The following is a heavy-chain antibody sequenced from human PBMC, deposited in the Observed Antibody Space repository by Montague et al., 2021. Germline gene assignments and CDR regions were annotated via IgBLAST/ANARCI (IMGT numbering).Heavy chain of an antibody. CDR1: SGSIFHAH. J-gene: IGHJ5*02. D-gene: IGHD3-10*01. Sequence: SETLSLTCTVSSGSIFHAHWSWVRQPPGQGLEWLGSMFYGGSTSNNPSLKSRLTMSIDTSTNQFSLKLSFVTAADTAVYYCAKQDYFVSGTSYKGFDPWGQGILVTVSS. CDR3: AKQDYFVSGTSYKGFDP. CDR2: MFYGGST. V-gene: IGHV4-59*08.